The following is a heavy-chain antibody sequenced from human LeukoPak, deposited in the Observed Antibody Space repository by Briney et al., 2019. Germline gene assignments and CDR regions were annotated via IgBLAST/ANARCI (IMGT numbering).Heavy chain of an antibody. D-gene: IGHD5-12*01. J-gene: IGHJ5*02. CDR3: ARGTTYVDIVATITRQQPVPGRFDP. CDR1: GGSFSGYY. Sequence: MSSETLSLTCAVYGGSFSGYYWSWIRQPPGKGLEWIGEINHSGSTNYNPSLKSRVTIPVDTSKNQFSLKLSSVTAADTAVYYCARGTTYVDIVATITRQQPVPGRFDPWGQGTLVTVSS. V-gene: IGHV4-34*01. CDR2: INHSGST.